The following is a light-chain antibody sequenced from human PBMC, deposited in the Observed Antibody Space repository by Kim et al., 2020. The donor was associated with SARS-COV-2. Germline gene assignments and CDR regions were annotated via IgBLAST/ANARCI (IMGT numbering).Light chain of an antibody. CDR3: QAWDSSTVV. CDR1: KLGNTX. V-gene: IGLV3-1*01. CDR2: QGT. Sequence: SYELTQPPSVSVSPGQTASITCSGDKLGNTXACWYQQKPGQSPVLVIYQGTKRPSGIPERFSGSNSGNTATLTISGTQALDEADSFCQAWDSSTVV. J-gene: IGLJ2*01.